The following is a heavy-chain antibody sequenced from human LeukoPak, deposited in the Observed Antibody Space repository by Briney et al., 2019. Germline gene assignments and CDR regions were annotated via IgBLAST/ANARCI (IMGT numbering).Heavy chain of an antibody. J-gene: IGHJ3*02. CDR2: VIHVLRVV. CDR3: AKDREMATGGFDI. Sequence: SVKVSCKASGGTFRTSSISWVRQAPGQGLEWMGRVIHVLRVVNYAQKFQGRVTITADISTSTAYMELNSLRYEDTAVYYCAKDREMATGGFDIWGQGTMVTVYS. D-gene: IGHD5-24*01. CDR1: GGTFRTSS. V-gene: IGHV1-69*04.